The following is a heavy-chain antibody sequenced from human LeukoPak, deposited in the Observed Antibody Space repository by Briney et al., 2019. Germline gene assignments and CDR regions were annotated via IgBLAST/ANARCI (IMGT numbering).Heavy chain of an antibody. CDR1: GYTFTGYY. CDR3: ARDLAVAGKTPPDY. J-gene: IGHJ4*02. V-gene: IGHV1-18*04. Sequence: ASVKVSCKASGYTFTGYYMHWVRQAPGQGLEWMGWISAYNGNTNYAQKLQGRVTMTTDTSTSTAYMELRSLRSDDTAVYYCARDLAVAGKTPPDYWGQGTLVTVSS. CDR2: ISAYNGNT. D-gene: IGHD6-19*01.